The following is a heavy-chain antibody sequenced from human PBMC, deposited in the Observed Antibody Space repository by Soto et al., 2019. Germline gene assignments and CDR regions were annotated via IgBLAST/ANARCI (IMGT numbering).Heavy chain of an antibody. CDR1: GFTFSSYG. D-gene: IGHD3-9*01. CDR2: IWYDGSNK. V-gene: IGHV3-33*01. Sequence: PGGSLRLSCAASGFTFSSYGMHWVRQAPGKGLEWVAVIWYDGSNKYYADSVKGRFTISRDNSKNTLYLQMNSLRAEDTAVYYCARDGQTYYDILTTHAFDIWDQGTMVTVSS. CDR3: ARDGQTYYDILTTHAFDI. J-gene: IGHJ3*02.